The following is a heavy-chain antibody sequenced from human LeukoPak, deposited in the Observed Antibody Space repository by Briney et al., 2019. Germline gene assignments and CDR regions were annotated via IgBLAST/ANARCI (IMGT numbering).Heavy chain of an antibody. D-gene: IGHD3-22*01. CDR2: MNPTNGNT. Sequence: GASVKVSCKASGYTFTSYDINWVRQATGQGLEWMGWMNPTNGNTGYAQKFQGRVTMTRDTSITTAHMELSSLRSEDTAVYFCARGFERDYYDASGYYSVDWGQGTLVTVSS. CDR1: GYTFTSYD. J-gene: IGHJ4*02. CDR3: ARGFERDYYDASGYYSVD. V-gene: IGHV1-8*01.